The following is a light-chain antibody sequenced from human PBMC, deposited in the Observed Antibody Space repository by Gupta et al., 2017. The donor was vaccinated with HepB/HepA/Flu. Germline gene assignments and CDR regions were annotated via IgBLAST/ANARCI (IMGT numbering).Light chain of an antibody. Sequence: EIVLTQSPGTLSLSPGERATLSCKASQSVTNSNLAWYQQKPGQAPRLLIYGASSRATGIPDRFSGSGSGTDFTLTISRLEPADFAVFYCQQDDNSPWTFGQGTMVEIK. J-gene: IGKJ1*01. CDR3: QQDDNSPWT. CDR2: GAS. CDR1: QSVTNSN. V-gene: IGKV3-20*01.